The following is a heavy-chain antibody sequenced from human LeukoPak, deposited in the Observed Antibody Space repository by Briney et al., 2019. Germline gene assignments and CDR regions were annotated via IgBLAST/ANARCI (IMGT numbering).Heavy chain of an antibody. V-gene: IGHV3-23*01. Sequence: PGGSLRLSCAASGFTFSRNAMSWVRQAPGKGLEWVSAISGSGDAPYYADSVKGRFTISRDISKNTLYLQMNNLRVEDTAVYYCASGIAVTGPLDHWGQGTLVTVSS. CDR3: ASGIAVTGPLDH. CDR2: ISGSGDAP. CDR1: GFTFSRNA. J-gene: IGHJ4*02. D-gene: IGHD6-19*01.